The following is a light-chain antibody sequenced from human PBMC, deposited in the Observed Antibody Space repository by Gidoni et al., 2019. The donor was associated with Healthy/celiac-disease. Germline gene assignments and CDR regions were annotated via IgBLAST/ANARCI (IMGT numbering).Light chain of an antibody. CDR2: DVS. CDR3: SSYTSSSTLGV. Sequence: QSALTQPAPVSGSPGQSITISCTGTSSDVGGYNYVSWYQQHQGKAPKLMIYDVSNRPSGVSNRFSGSKSGNTASLTISGLQAEDEADYYCSSYTSSSTLGVFGGGTKLTVL. CDR1: SSDVGGYNY. V-gene: IGLV2-14*01. J-gene: IGLJ3*02.